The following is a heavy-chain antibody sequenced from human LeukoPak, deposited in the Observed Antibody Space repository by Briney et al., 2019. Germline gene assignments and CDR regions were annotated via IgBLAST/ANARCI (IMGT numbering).Heavy chain of an antibody. CDR2: IKQDGSEK. CDR1: GFTFSSYW. J-gene: IGHJ3*02. CDR3: ARALFWSGYYRAVAFDI. Sequence: GGSLRLSCAASGFTFSSYWMSWVRQAPGKGLEWVANIKQDGSEKYYVDSVKGRFTISRDNAKNSLYLQMNSLRAEDTAVYYCARALFWSGYYRAVAFDIWGQGTMVTVSS. D-gene: IGHD3-3*01. V-gene: IGHV3-7*01.